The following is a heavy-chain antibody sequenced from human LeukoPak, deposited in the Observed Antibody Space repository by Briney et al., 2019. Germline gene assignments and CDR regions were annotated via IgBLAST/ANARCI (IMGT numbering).Heavy chain of an antibody. V-gene: IGHV3-7*01. Sequence: GGSLRLSCAASGFTFSHFWMSWVRQAPGKGLEWVAYIKKTGSETYYVDSVKGRFTITRDNTRNSLFLQMYSLRAEDAAVYFCAREDGYCSGGNCYSYFDSWGQGTLVTVSS. CDR2: IKKTGSET. D-gene: IGHD2-15*01. J-gene: IGHJ4*02. CDR1: GFTFSHFW. CDR3: AREDGYCSGGNCYSYFDS.